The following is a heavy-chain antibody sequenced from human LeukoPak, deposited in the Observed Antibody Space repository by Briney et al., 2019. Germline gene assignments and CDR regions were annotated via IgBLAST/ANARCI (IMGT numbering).Heavy chain of an antibody. J-gene: IGHJ4*02. D-gene: IGHD2-2*01. CDR1: GFTFSDFF. CDR2: MSGSGNTI. CDR3: AREYCSSTSCYAGVYGY. V-gene: IGHV3-11*04. Sequence: GGSLRLSCAASGFTFSDFFMSWIRQAPGKGLEWISYMSGSGNTIYYADSLKGRFTISRDNAKNSLYLQMNSLRAEDTAVYYCAREYCSSTSCYAGVYGYWGQGTLVTVSS.